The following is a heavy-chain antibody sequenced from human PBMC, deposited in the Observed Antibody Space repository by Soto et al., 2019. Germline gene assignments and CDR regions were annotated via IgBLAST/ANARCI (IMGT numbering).Heavy chain of an antibody. J-gene: IGHJ4*02. CDR3: ARWPGSSYRP. V-gene: IGHV3-48*03. CDR2: ISSSGSTI. D-gene: IGHD6-19*01. CDR1: GLTFSSYE. Sequence: GGSLRLSCAASGLTFSSYEMNWVRQAPGKGLEWVSYISSSGSTIYYADSVKGRFTISRDNAKNSLYLQMNSLRAEDTAVYYCARWPGSSYRPWGQGTLVTVSS.